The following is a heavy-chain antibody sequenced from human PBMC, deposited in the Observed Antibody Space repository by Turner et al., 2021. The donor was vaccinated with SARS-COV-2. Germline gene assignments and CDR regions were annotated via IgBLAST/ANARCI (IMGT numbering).Heavy chain of an antibody. D-gene: IGHD2-15*01. V-gene: IGHV3-30-3*01. J-gene: IGHJ4*02. CDR3: ARDLGGYLDY. Sequence: QVQLVESGGGVVQPGRSLRHSCAAPGFTFSSYAMHWVRQAPGKGLEWVALISYDGSNKYYADSVKGRFTISRDNSKNTLYLQMNSLRAEDTAVYYCARDLGGYLDYWGQGTLVTVSS. CDR1: GFTFSSYA. CDR2: ISYDGSNK.